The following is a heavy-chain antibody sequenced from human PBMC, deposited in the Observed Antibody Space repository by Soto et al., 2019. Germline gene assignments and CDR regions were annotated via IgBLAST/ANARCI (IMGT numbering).Heavy chain of an antibody. CDR3: ARCVGAVAGSN. CDR2: IKGGRSEK. D-gene: IGHD6-19*01. V-gene: IGHV3-7*05. Sequence: EVQLVESGGGLVQPGGSLRLSCVASGFTLSSYWMSWVRQAPGKGPEWVANIKGGRSEKYYADPVKGRFTISRDNAKNSLLLEMNSLRAEDTALYYCARCVGAVAGSNLGQGTLVTVSS. CDR1: GFTLSSYW. J-gene: IGHJ1*01.